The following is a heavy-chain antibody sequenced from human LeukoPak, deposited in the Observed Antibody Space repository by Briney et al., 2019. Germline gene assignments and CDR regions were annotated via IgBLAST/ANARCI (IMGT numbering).Heavy chain of an antibody. CDR3: VRWGRQWSNWFDP. Sequence: GGSLRLSCAASGFTFSSYWMSWVRQAPGKGLEWVASISRNSNYIYYADSVKGRFTISRDNAKNSLYLQMNSLRTEDTAVYYCVRWGRQWSNWFDPWGQGTLVTVSS. J-gene: IGHJ5*02. CDR2: ISRNSNYI. V-gene: IGHV3-21*01. CDR1: GFTFSSYW. D-gene: IGHD6-19*01.